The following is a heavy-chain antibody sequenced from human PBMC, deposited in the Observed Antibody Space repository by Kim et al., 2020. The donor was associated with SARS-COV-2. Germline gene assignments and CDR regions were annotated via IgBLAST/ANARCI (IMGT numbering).Heavy chain of an antibody. J-gene: IGHJ4*02. D-gene: IGHD7-27*01. CDR3: AKARGLGTSGPFDY. Sequence: ADSVKGRFIISKGNAKNSLYLQMNSLRAEDTALYYCAKARGLGTSGPFDYWGQGTLVTVSS. V-gene: IGHV3-9*01.